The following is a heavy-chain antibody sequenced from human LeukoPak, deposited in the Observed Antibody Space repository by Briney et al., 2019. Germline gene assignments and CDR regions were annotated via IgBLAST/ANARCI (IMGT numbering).Heavy chain of an antibody. J-gene: IGHJ4*02. CDR3: ANLQLSLASSPY. D-gene: IGHD5-18*01. CDR2: IYTSGST. CDR1: GGSISSYY. V-gene: IGHV4-4*07. Sequence: SETLSLTCTVSGGSISSYYWSWIRQPAGKGLEWIGRIYTSGSTNYNPSLKSRVTMSVDTSKNQFSLKLSSVTAADTAVYYCANLQLSLASSPYWGQGTLVTVSS.